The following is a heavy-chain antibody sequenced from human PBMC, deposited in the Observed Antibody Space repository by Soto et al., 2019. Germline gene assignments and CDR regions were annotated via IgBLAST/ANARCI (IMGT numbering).Heavy chain of an antibody. J-gene: IGHJ5*02. CDR2: IIPIFGTA. V-gene: IGHV1-69*12. CDR3: ARGITMIVVAPFDP. CDR1: GGTFSSYA. Sequence: QVQLVQSGAEVKKPGSSVKVSCKASGGTFSSYAISWVRKAPGQGLEWMGGIIPIFGTANYAQKFQGRVTITADESTSTAYMELSSLRSEDTAVYYCARGITMIVVAPFDPWGQGTLVTVSS. D-gene: IGHD3-22*01.